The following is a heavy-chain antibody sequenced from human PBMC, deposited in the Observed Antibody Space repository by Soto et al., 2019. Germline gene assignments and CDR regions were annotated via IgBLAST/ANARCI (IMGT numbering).Heavy chain of an antibody. J-gene: IGHJ6*02. CDR3: ARDIHYESSGYIGGLMDV. CDR1: GYTFTGYY. D-gene: IGHD3-22*01. CDR2: INPNSGGT. Sequence: GASVKVSCKASGYTFTGYYMHWVRQAPGQGLEWMGWINPNSGGTNYAQKFQGWVTMTRDTSISTAYMELSRLRSDDTAVYYCARDIHYESSGYIGGLMDVWGQGTTVTVSS. V-gene: IGHV1-2*04.